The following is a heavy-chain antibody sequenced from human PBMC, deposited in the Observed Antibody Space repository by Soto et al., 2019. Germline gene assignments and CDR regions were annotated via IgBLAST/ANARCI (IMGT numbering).Heavy chain of an antibody. CDR1: GFTFSSYG. CDR3: ANPVYSSSPYYYGMDV. CDR2: ISYDGSNK. V-gene: IGHV3-30*18. J-gene: IGHJ6*02. Sequence: QVQLVESGGGVVQPGRSLRLSCAASGFTFSSYGMHWVRQAPGKGLEWVAVISYDGSNKYYADSVKGRFTISRDNSKNTLYLQMNSLRAEDTAVYYCANPVYSSSPYYYGMDVWGQGTTVTVSS. D-gene: IGHD6-13*01.